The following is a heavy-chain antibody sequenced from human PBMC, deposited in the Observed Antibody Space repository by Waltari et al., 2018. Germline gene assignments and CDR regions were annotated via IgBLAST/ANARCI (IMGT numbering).Heavy chain of an antibody. Sequence: EVQLVESGGGLIQPGGSLRLSCAASGFTVSSNYMSWVRQAPGKGLEWVSLIYSDGGTYYADSVKGRFTISRDNSKNTLYLQMNSLRAEDTAVYYCAREMGNGVTTFYYYGMDVWGQGTTVTVSS. CDR1: GFTVSSNY. V-gene: IGHV3-53*01. D-gene: IGHD4-4*01. CDR2: IYSDGGT. CDR3: AREMGNGVTTFYYYGMDV. J-gene: IGHJ6*02.